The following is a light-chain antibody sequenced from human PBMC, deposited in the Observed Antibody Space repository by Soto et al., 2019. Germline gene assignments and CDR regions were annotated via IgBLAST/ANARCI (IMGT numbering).Light chain of an antibody. CDR3: QQSYSTPWT. J-gene: IGKJ1*01. V-gene: IGKV1-39*01. CDR1: QTISSF. CDR2: AAS. Sequence: DIQMTQSPSSLPASVGDRVTISCRASQTISSFLNWYQHKPGKAPILLIYAASSLQSGVPSRFSGSGSGTDFTLTISSLQPEDFTTYYCQQSYSTPWTFGQGTKVEI.